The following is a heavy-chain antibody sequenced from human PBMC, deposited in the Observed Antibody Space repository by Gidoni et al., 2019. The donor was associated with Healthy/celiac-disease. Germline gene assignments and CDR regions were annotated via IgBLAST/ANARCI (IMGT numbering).Heavy chain of an antibody. CDR3: ARGLYYYDSSQHDAFDI. D-gene: IGHD3-22*01. Sequence: EVKKPGSSVKVSCKASGGTFSSYAISWVRQAPGQGLEWIGGIIPIFGTANYAQKFQGRVTITADESTSTAYMELSSLRSEDTAVYYCARGLYYYDSSQHDAFDIWGQGTMVTVSS. V-gene: IGHV1-69*01. CDR1: GGTFSSYA. J-gene: IGHJ3*02. CDR2: IIPIFGTA.